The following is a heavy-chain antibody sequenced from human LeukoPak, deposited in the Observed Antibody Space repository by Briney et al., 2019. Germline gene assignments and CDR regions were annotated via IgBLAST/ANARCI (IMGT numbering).Heavy chain of an antibody. CDR3: ARGVGPYYFDY. D-gene: IGHD1-26*01. CDR1: GGSFSGYY. CDR2: INHSGST. V-gene: IGHV4-34*01. J-gene: IGHJ4*02. Sequence: SETLSLTCAVYGGSFSGYYWSWIRQPPGKGLEWIGEINHSGSTNYNPSLKSRVTISVDTSKNQFSLKLSSVTAADTAVYYCARGVGPYYFDYWGQGTLVTVSP.